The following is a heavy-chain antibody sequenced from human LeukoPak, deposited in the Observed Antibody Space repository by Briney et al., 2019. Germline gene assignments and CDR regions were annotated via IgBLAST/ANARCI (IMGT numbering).Heavy chain of an antibody. Sequence: PGGPLRLSCAASGFPFSVYAMNWVRQAPGGGREWVSTISGSGGSTYYADSVKGRFTISRDNSKNTLYLQMNSLRAEDTAVYYCAKDLRQWLSYYFDNWGQGTLVTVSS. J-gene: IGHJ4*02. V-gene: IGHV3-23*01. CDR1: GFPFSVYA. CDR3: AKDLRQWLSYYFDN. CDR2: ISGSGGST. D-gene: IGHD6-19*01.